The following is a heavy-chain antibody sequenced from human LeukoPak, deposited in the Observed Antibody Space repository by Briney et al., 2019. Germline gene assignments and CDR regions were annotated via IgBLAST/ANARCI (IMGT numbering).Heavy chain of an antibody. CDR1: GFTFSDYY. CDR2: ISSSGSTI. Sequence: PGGSLRLSCAASGFTFSDYYMSWIRQAPGKGLEWVSYISSSGSTIYYADSVKGRFTISRDNAKNSLYLQMNSLRADDTAVYYCAKVDDYGARWYFDYWGQGTLVTVSS. CDR3: AKVDDYGARWYFDY. V-gene: IGHV3-11*01. D-gene: IGHD4-17*01. J-gene: IGHJ4*02.